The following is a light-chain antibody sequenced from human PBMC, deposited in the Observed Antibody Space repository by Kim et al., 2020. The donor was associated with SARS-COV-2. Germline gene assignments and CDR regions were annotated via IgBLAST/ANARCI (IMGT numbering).Light chain of an antibody. V-gene: IGLV3-21*04. CDR2: YDS. J-gene: IGLJ1*01. CDR1: NIGSKS. CDR3: QVWDSSSGRV. Sequence: SYELTQPPSVSVAPGKTARITCGGNNIGSKSVHWYQQKPGQAPVLVIYYDSDRPSGIPERFSGSNSGNTATLTISRVEAGDEADYYCQVWDSSSGRVFGT.